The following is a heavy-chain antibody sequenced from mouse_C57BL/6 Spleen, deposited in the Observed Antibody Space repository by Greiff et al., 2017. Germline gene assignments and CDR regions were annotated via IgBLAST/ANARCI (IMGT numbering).Heavy chain of an antibody. D-gene: IGHD3-3*01. Sequence: VKLVESGPELVKPGASVKISCKASGYAFSSSWMNWVKQRPGKGLEWIGRIYPGDGDTNYNGKFKGKATLTADKSSSTAYMQLSSLTSEDSAVYFCARSRADNPLYAMDYWGQGTSVTVSS. CDR1: GYAFSSSW. V-gene: IGHV1-82*01. J-gene: IGHJ4*01. CDR2: IYPGDGDT. CDR3: ARSRADNPLYAMDY.